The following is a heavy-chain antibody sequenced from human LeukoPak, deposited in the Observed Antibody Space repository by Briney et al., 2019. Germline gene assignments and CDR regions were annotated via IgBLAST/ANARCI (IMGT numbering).Heavy chain of an antibody. J-gene: IGHJ6*02. CDR2: SRNKASSYTI. V-gene: IGHV3-72*01. CDR1: GFTFSDYH. Sequence: PGGSLRLSCAASGFTFSDYHMDWVRQAPGKGLEWLGRSRNKASSYTIVYAASVKGRFTISRDASKNSLSLQMSSLRTEDTAVYYCARSPTMDVWGQGTTVTVSS. CDR3: ARSPTMDV.